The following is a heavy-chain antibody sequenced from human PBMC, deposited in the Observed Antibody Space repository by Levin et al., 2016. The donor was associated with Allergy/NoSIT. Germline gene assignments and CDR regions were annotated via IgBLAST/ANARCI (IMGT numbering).Heavy chain of an antibody. J-gene: IGHJ3*02. D-gene: IGHD3-22*01. CDR2: ISSSVYI. CDR1: GFTFSSYS. Sequence: GESLKISCAASGFTFSSYSMNWVRQAPGKGLEWVSFISSSVYIYYADSVKGRFTISRDNAKNSLYLQMNSLRAEDTAVYYCARGDRATDAFDIWGQGTMVTVSS. CDR3: ARGDRATDAFDI. V-gene: IGHV3-21*01.